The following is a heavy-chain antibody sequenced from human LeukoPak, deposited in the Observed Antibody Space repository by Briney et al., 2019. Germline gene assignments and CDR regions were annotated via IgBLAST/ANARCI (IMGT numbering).Heavy chain of an antibody. D-gene: IGHD1-1*01. CDR1: GFTFSSSA. J-gene: IGHJ4*02. CDR2: VSGNADTT. CDR3: AKRRNNWKEV. V-gene: IGHV3-23*01. Sequence: GGSLRLSCAASGFTFSSSAMSWVRQAPGKGLEWVSAVSGNADTTYYADSVTGRFTISKDNSKNTLYLQMNSLRADDTAVYYCAKRRNNWKEVWGRGALVIVSS.